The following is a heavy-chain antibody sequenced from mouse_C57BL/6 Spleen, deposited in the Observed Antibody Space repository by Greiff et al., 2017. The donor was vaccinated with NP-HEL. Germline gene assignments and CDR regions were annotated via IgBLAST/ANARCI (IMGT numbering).Heavy chain of an antibody. D-gene: IGHD2-1*01. Sequence: QVQLQQPGAELVMPGASVKLSCKASGYTFTSYWMHWVKQRPGQGLEWIGEIDPSDSYTNYNQKFKGKSTLTVDKSSSTAYMQLSSLTSEDSAVYYCAPLYYGFAYWGQGTLVTVSA. CDR2: IDPSDSYT. J-gene: IGHJ3*01. CDR3: APLYYGFAY. CDR1: GYTFTSYW. V-gene: IGHV1-69*01.